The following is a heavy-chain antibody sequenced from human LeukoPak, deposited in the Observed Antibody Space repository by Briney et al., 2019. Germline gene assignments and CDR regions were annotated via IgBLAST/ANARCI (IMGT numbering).Heavy chain of an antibody. CDR3: ARAPYSSGWYGTAGYFDY. J-gene: IGHJ4*02. CDR2: INHSGST. D-gene: IGHD6-19*01. CDR1: GGSFSGYY. Sequence: PSETLSLTCAVYGGSFSGYYWSWIRQPPGKGLEGMGEINHSGSTNYNPSLKSRVTISVDTSKNQFSLKLSSVTAADTAVYYCARAPYSSGWYGTAGYFDYWGQGTLVTVSS. V-gene: IGHV4-34*01.